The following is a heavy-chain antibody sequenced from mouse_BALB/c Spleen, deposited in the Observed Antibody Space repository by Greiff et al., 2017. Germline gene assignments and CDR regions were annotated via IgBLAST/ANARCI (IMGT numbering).Heavy chain of an antibody. V-gene: IGHV5-12-2*01. D-gene: IGHD1-1*01. CDR1: GFTFSSYT. CDR2: ISNGGGST. Sequence: DVKLVESGGGLVQPGGSLKLSCAASGFTFSSYTMSWVRQTPEKRLEWVAYISNGGGSTYYPDTVKGRFTISRDNAKNTLYLQMSSLKSEDTAMYYCARHEDYGSRNYFDYWGQGTTLTVSS. CDR3: ARHEDYGSRNYFDY. J-gene: IGHJ2*01.